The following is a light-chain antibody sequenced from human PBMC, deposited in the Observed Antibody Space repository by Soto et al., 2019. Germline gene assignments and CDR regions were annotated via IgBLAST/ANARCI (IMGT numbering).Light chain of an antibody. CDR2: GAS. J-gene: IGKJ3*01. V-gene: IGKV3-20*01. CDR3: HQYHDWPPE. CDR1: QSVSSSY. Sequence: EIVLTQSPGTLSLSPGERATLSCRASQSVSSSYLAWYQQKPGQAPRLLIYGASSRATGIPDRFSGSASGTDFTLTISRLEPEDFALYYCHQYHDWPPEFGPGTKVQIK.